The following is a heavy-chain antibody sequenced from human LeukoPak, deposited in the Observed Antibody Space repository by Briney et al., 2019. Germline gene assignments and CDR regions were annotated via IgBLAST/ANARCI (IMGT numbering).Heavy chain of an antibody. Sequence: PSETLSLTCAVYGGSFSGYYWSWIRQPPGKGLEWIGEINHSGSTNYNPSLKSRVTISVDTSKNQFSLKLSSVTAADTAVYYCASFDYGDYPVDNWFDPWGQGTLVTVSS. D-gene: IGHD4-17*01. CDR1: GGSFSGYY. CDR2: INHSGST. J-gene: IGHJ5*02. CDR3: ASFDYGDYPVDNWFDP. V-gene: IGHV4-34*01.